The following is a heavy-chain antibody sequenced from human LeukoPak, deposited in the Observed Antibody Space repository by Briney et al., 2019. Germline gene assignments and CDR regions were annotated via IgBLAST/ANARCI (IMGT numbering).Heavy chain of an antibody. Sequence: ASVKVPCKASGYTFSSYGISWARQAPGQGLEWMGWISGYNGDTHYAQKLQGRVTMTTDTSTSTAYMELRSLRSDDTAVYYCARGDDYGSGWYRGDYWGQGTLVTVSS. D-gene: IGHD6-19*01. CDR2: ISGYNGDT. CDR1: GYTFSSYG. J-gene: IGHJ4*02. CDR3: ARGDDYGSGWYRGDY. V-gene: IGHV1-18*01.